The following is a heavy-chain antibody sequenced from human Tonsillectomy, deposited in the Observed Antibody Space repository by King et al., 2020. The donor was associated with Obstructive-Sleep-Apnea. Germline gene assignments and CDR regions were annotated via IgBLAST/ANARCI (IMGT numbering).Heavy chain of an antibody. D-gene: IGHD3-22*01. J-gene: IGHJ4*02. CDR2: VNQAGSVA. CDR3: ASLENDSSGSPFDR. CDR1: GFTFSTYW. Sequence: VQLVESGGGLVQPGGSLRLSCEDSGFTFSTYWMTCVRQAPGKGLVWVALVNQAGSVAHYADSVKGRFALSRDNAKNTLFLHMNSLRAEDTAVYYCASLENDSSGSPFDRWGQGTMVTVSS. V-gene: IGHV3-74*01.